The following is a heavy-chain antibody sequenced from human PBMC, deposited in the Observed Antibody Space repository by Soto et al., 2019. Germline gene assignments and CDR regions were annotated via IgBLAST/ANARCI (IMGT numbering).Heavy chain of an antibody. Sequence: ASVKVSFKASGYTFTGYYMHWVRQAPGQGLEWMGWINPNSGGTNYAQKFQGRVTMTRDTSISTAYMELSRLRSDDTAVYYCASAGDCSSTSCYRSYYYYYGMDVWGQGTTVTVSS. V-gene: IGHV1-2*02. CDR2: INPNSGGT. J-gene: IGHJ6*02. D-gene: IGHD2-2*01. CDR1: GYTFTGYY. CDR3: ASAGDCSSTSCYRSYYYYYGMDV.